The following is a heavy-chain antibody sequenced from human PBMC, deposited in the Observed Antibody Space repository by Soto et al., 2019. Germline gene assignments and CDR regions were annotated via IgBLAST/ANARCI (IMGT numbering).Heavy chain of an antibody. V-gene: IGHV3-33*01. Sequence: QVQLVESGGGVVQPGRSLRLSCAASGFTFSSYGMHWVRQAPGKGLEWVAVIWYDGSNKYYADSVKGRFTISRDNSKNRRYLTMISLRAEDTAVYYCGYSGPRVRYGMDVSGQGTTVTVSS. CDR3: GYSGPRVRYGMDV. CDR1: GFTFSSYG. CDR2: IWYDGSNK. J-gene: IGHJ6*02. D-gene: IGHD5-12*01.